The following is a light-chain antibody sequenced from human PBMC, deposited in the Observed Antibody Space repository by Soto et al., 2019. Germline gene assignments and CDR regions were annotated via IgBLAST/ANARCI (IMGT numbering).Light chain of an antibody. J-gene: IGLJ2*01. Sequence: QSVLTQPPSASGSPGQSVTISCTGTSSDVGGYNYVSWYQHHPGKAPKLMIYEVNKRPSGVPDRFSGSKSGNTASLTVSGLQGEEGADYYCTSYAGRNILLFGGGTKLTVL. CDR2: EVN. CDR1: SSDVGGYNY. CDR3: TSYAGRNILL. V-gene: IGLV2-8*01.